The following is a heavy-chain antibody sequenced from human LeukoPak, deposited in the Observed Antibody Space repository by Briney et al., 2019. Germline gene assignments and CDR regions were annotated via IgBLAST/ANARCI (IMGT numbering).Heavy chain of an antibody. J-gene: IGHJ4*02. CDR3: ARDRWTGRTPSGIEY. D-gene: IGHD3/OR15-3a*01. CDR1: GFSFTTSW. V-gene: IGHV3-7*05. Sequence: PGVSLRLSCAASGFSFTTSWMNWVRQAPGKGLEWVASIKPDGSEKYYVDSVKGRFTISRDNSENKVYLQMNSLRAEDAAVYLCARDRWTGRTPSGIEYWGQGTLVTVSS. CDR2: IKPDGSEK.